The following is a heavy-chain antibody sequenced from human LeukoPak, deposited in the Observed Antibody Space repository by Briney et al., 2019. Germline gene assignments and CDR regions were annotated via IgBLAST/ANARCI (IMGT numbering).Heavy chain of an antibody. Sequence: GRSLRLSCAASGFTFSSYAMHWVRQAPGKGLEWVAVISYVGSNKYYADSVKGRFTISRDNSKNTLYLQMNSLRAEDTAVYYCAGDGSGSYHFDYWGQGTLVTVSS. D-gene: IGHD1-26*01. V-gene: IGHV3-30-3*01. CDR3: AGDGSGSYHFDY. J-gene: IGHJ4*02. CDR1: GFTFSSYA. CDR2: ISYVGSNK.